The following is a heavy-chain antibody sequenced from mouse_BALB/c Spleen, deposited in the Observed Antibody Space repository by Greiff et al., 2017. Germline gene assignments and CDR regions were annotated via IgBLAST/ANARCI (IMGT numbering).Heavy chain of an antibody. V-gene: IGHV5-9-4*01. D-gene: IGHD2-14*01. Sequence: EVKLVESGGGLVKPGGSLKLSCAASGFTFSSYAMSWVRQSPEKRLEWVAEISSGGSYTYYPDTVTGRFTISRDNAKNTLYLEMSSLRSEDTAMYYCARDQEVRRGDYWGQGTSVTVSS. CDR3: ARDQEVRRGDY. CDR1: GFTFSSYA. CDR2: ISSGGSYT. J-gene: IGHJ4*01.